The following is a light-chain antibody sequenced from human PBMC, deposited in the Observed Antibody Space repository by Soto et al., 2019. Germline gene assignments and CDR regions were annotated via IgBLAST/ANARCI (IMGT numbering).Light chain of an antibody. CDR1: QSIDTW. J-gene: IGKJ4*01. CDR2: KAS. V-gene: IGKV1-5*03. Sequence: DIQMTQSHSTLSASVGDTVTITCRASQSIDTWLAWHQQKPGRAPKLLISKASTLESGVPSRFSGSGSGTEFTLTISSLQPEDFAAYYCLQHNSYPLTFGGRAKVDI. CDR3: LQHNSYPLT.